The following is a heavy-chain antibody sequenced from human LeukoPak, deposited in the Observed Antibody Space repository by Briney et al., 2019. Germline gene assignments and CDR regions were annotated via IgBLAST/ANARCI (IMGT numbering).Heavy chain of an antibody. D-gene: IGHD6-6*01. Sequence: RASVKVSCKASGCTFTGYYMHWVRQAPGQGLEWMGRINPNSGGTNYAQKFQGRVTVTRDTSISTAYMELSRLRSDDTAVYYCARGCEYSSSSLLCYWGQGTLVTVSS. CDR1: GCTFTGYY. J-gene: IGHJ4*02. CDR2: INPNSGGT. CDR3: ARGCEYSSSSLLCY. V-gene: IGHV1-2*06.